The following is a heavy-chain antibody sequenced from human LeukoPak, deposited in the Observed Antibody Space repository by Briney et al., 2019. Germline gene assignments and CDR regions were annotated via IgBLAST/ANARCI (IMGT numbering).Heavy chain of an antibody. D-gene: IGHD1-26*01. CDR3: ARDKEGATPFDY. J-gene: IGHJ4*02. CDR2: IYHSGST. CDR1: GGAFSSSNW. V-gene: IGHV4-4*02. Sequence: SGTLSLTCVVSGGAFSSSNWWSWVRQPPGKGLEWIGEIYHSGSTNYNPSLKSRVTISVDKSKNQFSLRLSSVTAADTAVYYCARDKEGATPFDYWGQGTLVTVSS.